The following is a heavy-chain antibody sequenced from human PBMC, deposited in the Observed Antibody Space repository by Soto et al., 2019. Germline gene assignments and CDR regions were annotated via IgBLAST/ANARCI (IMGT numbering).Heavy chain of an antibody. CDR1: GFSLSTSGVG. Sequence: SGPTLVNPTQTLTLTCTFSGFSLSTSGVGVCWIRQPPGKALEWLALIYWDDDKRYSPSLKSRLTITKDTSKNQVVLTMTNMDSVDTATSYVYYLARAGSCEPYYYMDVWGKGTTVTVSS. CDR3: YYLARAGSCEPYYYMDV. V-gene: IGHV2-5*02. CDR2: IYWDDDK. J-gene: IGHJ6*03. D-gene: IGHD3-10*01.